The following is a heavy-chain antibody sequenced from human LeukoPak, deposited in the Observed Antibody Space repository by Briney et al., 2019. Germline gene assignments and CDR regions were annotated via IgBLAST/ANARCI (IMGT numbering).Heavy chain of an antibody. Sequence: PGGSLRLSCAASGFTFSSHGMSWVRQAPGKGLEWVSYISSSSSTIYYADSVEGRFTISRDNAKNSLYLQMNSLRAEDTAVYYCARGESSSWFLSGYYYYYMDVWGKGTTVTVSS. D-gene: IGHD6-13*01. CDR3: ARGESSSWFLSGYYYYYMDV. CDR2: ISSSSSTI. CDR1: GFTFSSHG. J-gene: IGHJ6*03. V-gene: IGHV3-48*01.